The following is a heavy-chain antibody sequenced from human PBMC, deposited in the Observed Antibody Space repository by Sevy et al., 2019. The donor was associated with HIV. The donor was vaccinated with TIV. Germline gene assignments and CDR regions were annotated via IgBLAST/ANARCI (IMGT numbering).Heavy chain of an antibody. CDR3: VKEGGGEGGDH. CDR1: GFSYSSYG. D-gene: IGHD2-21*01. Sequence: GGSLRLSCAASGFSYSSYGMHWVRQAPGKGLEWVAYIQYDGSNKDYADSVKGRFTISRDNSKNTLDLQMNSLRVEDTAVYYCVKEGGGEGGDHWGKGTLVTVS. CDR2: IQYDGSNK. J-gene: IGHJ4*02. V-gene: IGHV3-30*02.